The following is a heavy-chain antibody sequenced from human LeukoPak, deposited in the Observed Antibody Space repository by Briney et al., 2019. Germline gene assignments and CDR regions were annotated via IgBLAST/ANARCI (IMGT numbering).Heavy chain of an antibody. CDR2: IIPIFGTA. CDR3: ARVLGQQLVRGWFDP. CDR1: GGTFSSYA. Sequence: SVKVSCKASGGTFSSYAISWVRPAPGQGLEWMGGIIPIFGTANYAQKFQGRVTITTDESTSTAYMELSSLRSEDTAVYYCARVLGQQLVRGWFDPWGQGTLVTVSS. J-gene: IGHJ5*02. V-gene: IGHV1-69*05. D-gene: IGHD6-13*01.